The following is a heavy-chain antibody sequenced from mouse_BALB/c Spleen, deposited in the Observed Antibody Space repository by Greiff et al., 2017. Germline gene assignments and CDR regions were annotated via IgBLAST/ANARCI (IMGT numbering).Heavy chain of an antibody. CDR1: GFTFSSYA. J-gene: IGHJ1*01. D-gene: IGHD1-1*01. Sequence: EVKVVESGGGLVKPGGSLKLSCAASGFTFSSYAMSWVRQSPEKRLEWVAEISSGGSYTYYPDTVTGRFTISRDNAKNTLYLEMSSLRSEDTAMYYCARYGSTLYWYLDVWGAGTTVTVSS. CDR2: ISSGGSYT. CDR3: ARYGSTLYWYLDV. V-gene: IGHV5-9-4*01.